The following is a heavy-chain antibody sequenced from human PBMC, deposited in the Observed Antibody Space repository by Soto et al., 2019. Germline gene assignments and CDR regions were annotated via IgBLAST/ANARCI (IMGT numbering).Heavy chain of an antibody. J-gene: IGHJ4*02. CDR1: GFTFSSYG. Sequence: GGSLRLSCAASGFTFSSYGFHWVRQAPGKGLEWVAVIWYDASNKYYADSVKGRFTISRDNAKITLYLQMNSLRAEDTAVYYCARDWGRFDFGSTYFDYWGQGTPVTVST. D-gene: IGHD3-16*01. CDR3: ARDWGRFDFGSTYFDY. CDR2: IWYDASNK. V-gene: IGHV3-33*01.